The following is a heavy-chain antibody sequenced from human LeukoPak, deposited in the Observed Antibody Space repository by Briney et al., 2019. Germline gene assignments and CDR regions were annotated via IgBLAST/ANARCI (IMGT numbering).Heavy chain of an antibody. V-gene: IGHV4-61*01. Sequence: SETLSLTCTVSGGSVSSGSYYWSWIRQPPGKGLEWIGYIYYSGSTNYNPSLKSRVTISVDTSKNQFSLKLSSVTAADTAVYYCARDLTGLNWFDPWGQGTLVTVSS. CDR1: GGSVSSGSYY. CDR3: ARDLTGLNWFDP. CDR2: IYYSGST. J-gene: IGHJ5*02. D-gene: IGHD3-9*01.